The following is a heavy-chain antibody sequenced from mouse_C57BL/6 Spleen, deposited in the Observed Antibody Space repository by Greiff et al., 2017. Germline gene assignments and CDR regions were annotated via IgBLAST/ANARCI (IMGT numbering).Heavy chain of an antibody. CDR3: ARDYYDYPYYFDY. CDR1: GFTFSSYA. CDR2: ISDGGSYT. V-gene: IGHV5-4*01. Sequence: EVKLVESGGGLVKPGGSLKLSCAASGFTFSSYAMSWVRQTPEKRLEWVATISDGGSYTYYPDNVKGRFTISRDNAKNNLYLQMSHLKSEDTAIYYCARDYYDYPYYFDYWGQGTTLTVSS. J-gene: IGHJ2*01. D-gene: IGHD2-4*01.